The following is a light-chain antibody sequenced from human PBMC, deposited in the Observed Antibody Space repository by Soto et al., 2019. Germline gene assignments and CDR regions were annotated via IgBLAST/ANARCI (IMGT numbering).Light chain of an antibody. Sequence: EIVLTQSPATVSLFPGERATLSCRASQSVSNYLAWYQQKPGQAPRLLIYNGSNRATGIPARFSGSGSGTDFTLTISSLEPEDFAVYYCQQRSNWPPITFGQGTRLEIK. CDR1: QSVSNY. J-gene: IGKJ5*01. CDR3: QQRSNWPPIT. V-gene: IGKV3-11*01. CDR2: NGS.